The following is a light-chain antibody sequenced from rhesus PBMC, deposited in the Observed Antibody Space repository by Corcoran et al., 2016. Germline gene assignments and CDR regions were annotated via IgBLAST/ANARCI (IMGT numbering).Light chain of an antibody. CDR2: GAS. Sequence: QVILTQSPATLSLSPGERATLSCRASQSVHIYLAWYQQKPGQTPRLLIYGASSRAPGIPDRLSGSGSGTDFTLTISSLEPEDVGLYQYNQHSSGRTFGQGTKVEIK. CDR1: QSVHIY. V-gene: IGKV3-10*02. CDR3: NQHSSGRT. J-gene: IGKJ1*01.